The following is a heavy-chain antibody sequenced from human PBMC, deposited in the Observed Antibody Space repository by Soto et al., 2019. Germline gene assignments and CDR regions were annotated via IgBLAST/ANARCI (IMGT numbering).Heavy chain of an antibody. Sequence: QVQLVQSGPEMKKPGSAVKVSCKASGGTFNTYAMIWVRQVPGQGLEWMGGIFPMFDVPRYAQKFQGRVTITLDESSTTAYMDLSSLRFDDTAVYYCARSVGSGGVIGGFDYWGQGTLVSV. CDR3: ARSVGSGGVIGGFDY. J-gene: IGHJ4*02. CDR1: GGTFNTYA. D-gene: IGHD3-16*02. CDR2: IFPMFDVP. V-gene: IGHV1-69*19.